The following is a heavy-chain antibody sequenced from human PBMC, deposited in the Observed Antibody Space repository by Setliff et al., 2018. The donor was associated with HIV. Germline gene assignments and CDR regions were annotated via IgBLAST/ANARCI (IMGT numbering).Heavy chain of an antibody. J-gene: IGHJ5*02. CDR2: INTDSGTP. V-gene: IGHV7-4-1*01. Sequence: ASVKVSCKASADTFTNCLINWVRQAPGQGLEWMGWINTDSGTPTYAQAFTGRFVFSLDTSVRTAYLQIVGLKTEDTAVYFCARDYNYASGTYNWFDPWGQGTLVTVSS. CDR3: ARDYNYASGTYNWFDP. CDR1: ADTFTNCL. D-gene: IGHD3-10*01.